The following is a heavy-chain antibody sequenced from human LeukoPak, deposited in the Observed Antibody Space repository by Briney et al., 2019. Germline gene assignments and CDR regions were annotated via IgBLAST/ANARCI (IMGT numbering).Heavy chain of an antibody. CDR3: ARVNIAVAGTYYYYYMDV. CDR2: IYYSVST. D-gene: IGHD6-19*01. V-gene: IGHV4-39*07. J-gene: IGHJ6*03. CDR1: GGSISSSSYY. Sequence: SETLSLTCTVSGGSISSSSYYWGWIRQPPGKGLEWIGSIYYSVSTYYNPSLKSRVTISVETSKNQFSLQLSSVNAADTAVYYCARVNIAVAGTYYYYYMDVWGKGTTVTVS.